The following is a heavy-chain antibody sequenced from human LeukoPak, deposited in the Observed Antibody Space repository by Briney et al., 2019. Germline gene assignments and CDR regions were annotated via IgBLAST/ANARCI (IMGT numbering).Heavy chain of an antibody. D-gene: IGHD3-22*01. J-gene: IGHJ4*02. CDR2: IYYSGST. CDR1: GGSISSGGYY. CDR3: ATQNLFYYDSSGPFDY. V-gene: IGHV4-31*03. Sequence: SETLSLTCTVSGGSISSGGYYWSWIRQHPGKGLEWIGYIYYSGSTYYNPSPKSRVTISVDTSKNQFSLKLSSVTAADTAVYYCATQNLFYYDSSGPFDYWGQGTLVTVSS.